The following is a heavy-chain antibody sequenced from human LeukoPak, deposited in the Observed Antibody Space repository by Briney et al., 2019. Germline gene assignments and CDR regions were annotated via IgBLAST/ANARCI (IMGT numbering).Heavy chain of an antibody. CDR2: IWNDGTDK. CDR3: AKDAQRGFDFSNSLES. V-gene: IGHV3-33*06. J-gene: IGHJ4*02. Sequence: PGRSLRLSCATSGFTFSHYGMHWVRQARGKGLEWVAVIWNDGTDKYYGDSVKGRFTISRDNSKNTVYLQMNSLRVEDTAVYYCAKDAQRGFDFSNSLESWGQGTLVTVSS. D-gene: IGHD4-11*01. CDR1: GFTFSHYG.